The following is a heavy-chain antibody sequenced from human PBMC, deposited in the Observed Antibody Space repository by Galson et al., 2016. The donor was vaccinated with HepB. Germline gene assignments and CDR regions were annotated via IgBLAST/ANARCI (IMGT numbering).Heavy chain of an antibody. Sequence: QSGAELKKPGESLKISCKGSGYSFTNHWIGWVRQMPGKGLEWMGIINPRDSDTRYSPSSQGQVTISADKSISAAYLQWNSLKASDTAIYYCARRSSDAFDIWGQGTMVTVSS. CDR3: ARRSSDAFDI. D-gene: IGHD3-10*01. J-gene: IGHJ3*02. CDR1: GYSFTNHW. V-gene: IGHV5-51*01. CDR2: INPRDSDT.